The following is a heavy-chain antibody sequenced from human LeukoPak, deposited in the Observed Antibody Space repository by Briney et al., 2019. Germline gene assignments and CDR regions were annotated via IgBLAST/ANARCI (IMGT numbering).Heavy chain of an antibody. CDR3: ARGATRTTALVDY. Sequence: GGSLRLSCAASGFTFSSYSMNWVRQAPGKGLEWVSSISSSSYIYYADSVKGRFTISRDNAKNSLYLQMNSLRAEDTAVYYCARGATRTTALVDYWGQGTLVTVSS. J-gene: IGHJ4*02. V-gene: IGHV3-21*01. CDR2: ISSSSYI. CDR1: GFTFSSYS. D-gene: IGHD1-1*01.